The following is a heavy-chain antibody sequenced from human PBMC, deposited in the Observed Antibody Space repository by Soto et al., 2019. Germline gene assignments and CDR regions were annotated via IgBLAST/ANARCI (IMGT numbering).Heavy chain of an antibody. CDR1: GYSISSGYY. Sequence: KPSETLSLTCAVSGYSISSGYYWGWVRQPPGKGLEWIGSIYHSGSTYYNPSLKSRVTISVDTSKNQFSPRLSPVTAADTAVCYCARAPCTNGVCYGFDVWGQGTMVTVSS. J-gene: IGHJ3*01. CDR3: ARAPCTNGVCYGFDV. D-gene: IGHD2-8*01. V-gene: IGHV4-38-2*01. CDR2: IYHSGST.